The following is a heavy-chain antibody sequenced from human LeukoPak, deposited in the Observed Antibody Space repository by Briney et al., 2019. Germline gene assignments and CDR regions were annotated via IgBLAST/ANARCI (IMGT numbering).Heavy chain of an antibody. D-gene: IGHD6-19*01. CDR1: GFTFSSYG. Sequence: GRSLRLSCAASGFTFSSYGMHSVRQAPGKGLEWVAVISYDGSNKYYADSVKGRFTISRDNSKNTLYLQMNSLRAEDTAVYYCAKALYSSGWYFDYWGQGTLVTVSS. V-gene: IGHV3-30*18. CDR3: AKALYSSGWYFDY. J-gene: IGHJ4*02. CDR2: ISYDGSNK.